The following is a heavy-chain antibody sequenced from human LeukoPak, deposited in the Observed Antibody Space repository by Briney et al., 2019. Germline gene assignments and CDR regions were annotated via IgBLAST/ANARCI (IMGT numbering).Heavy chain of an antibody. Sequence: PSETLSLTCTVSGDSISSGGYYWTWIRQHPGKGLEWIGNIYYSGSTSYNPSLKSRVTISVDMSKNHFSLRLSSVTAADTAVYYCARGGGGMDVWGQGTTVTVSS. V-gene: IGHV4-31*03. CDR1: GDSISSGGYY. J-gene: IGHJ6*02. CDR3: ARGGGGMDV. D-gene: IGHD1-26*01. CDR2: IYYSGST.